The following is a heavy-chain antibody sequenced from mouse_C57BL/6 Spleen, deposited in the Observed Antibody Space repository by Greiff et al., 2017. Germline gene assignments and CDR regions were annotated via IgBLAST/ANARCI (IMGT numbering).Heavy chain of an antibody. CDR1: GYTFTSYW. J-gene: IGHJ3*01. V-gene: IGHV1-64*01. CDR3: AREGGRRGFAY. CDR2: IHPNSGST. Sequence: VQLQQPGAELVKPGASVKLSCKASGYTFTSYWMHWVKQRPGQGLEWIGMIHPNSGSTNYNEKFKSKATLTVDKSSSTAYMQLSSLTSEDSAVYYCAREGGRRGFAYWGQGTLVTVSA.